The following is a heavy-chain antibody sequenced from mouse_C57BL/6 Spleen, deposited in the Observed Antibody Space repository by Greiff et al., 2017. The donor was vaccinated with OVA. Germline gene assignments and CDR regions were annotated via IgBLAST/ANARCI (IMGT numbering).Heavy chain of an antibody. J-gene: IGHJ2*01. CDR3: ARFYDYDDFDY. CDR1: GYAFSSSW. D-gene: IGHD2-4*01. CDR2: IYPGDGDT. V-gene: IGHV1-82*01. Sequence: LQESGPELVKPGASVKISCKASGYAFSSSWMNWVKQRPGKGLEWIGRIYPGDGDTNYNGKFKGKATLTADKSSSTAYMQLSSLTSEDSAVYFCARFYDYDDFDYWGQGTTLTVSS.